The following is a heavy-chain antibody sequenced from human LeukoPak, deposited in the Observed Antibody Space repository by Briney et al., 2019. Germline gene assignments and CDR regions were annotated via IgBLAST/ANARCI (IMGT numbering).Heavy chain of an antibody. CDR2: IKQDGSEK. J-gene: IGHJ6*02. V-gene: IGHV3-7*01. Sequence: GGSLRLSCAASGFTFSSYWMSWVRQAPGKGLEWVANIKQDGSEKYYVDSVKGRFTISRDNAKNTLYLQMNSLRAEDTAVYYCATPRGDYYYGMDAWGLGTTVTVSS. CDR3: ATPRGDYYYGMDA. D-gene: IGHD4-23*01. CDR1: GFTFSSYW.